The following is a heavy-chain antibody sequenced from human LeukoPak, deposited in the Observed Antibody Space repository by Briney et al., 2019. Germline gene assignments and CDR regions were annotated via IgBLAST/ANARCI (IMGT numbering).Heavy chain of an antibody. J-gene: IGHJ4*02. D-gene: IGHD2-2*03. CDR2: IKSKTDGGTT. CDR3: STGSFDY. V-gene: IGHV3-15*01. CDR1: GFTFSNAW. Sequence: GALRLSCAASGFTFSNAWMSWVRRAPGKGVEWVGRIKSKTDGGTTDYAAPVKGRFTISRDDSKYTLYLQMNSLKTEDTAVYYCSTGSFDYWGQGTLVTVSS.